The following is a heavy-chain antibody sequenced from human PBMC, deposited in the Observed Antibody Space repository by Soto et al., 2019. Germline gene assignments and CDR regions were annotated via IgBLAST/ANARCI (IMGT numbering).Heavy chain of an antibody. D-gene: IGHD3-9*01. J-gene: IGHJ4*01. CDR1: GFSLSTSGVG. V-gene: IGHV2-5*02. CDR3: AHSPPYDILTGSLNYFDY. CDR2: IFWDDDK. Sequence: QITLKESGPTLVKPTQTLTLTCTFSGFSLSTSGVGVGWIRQPPGKALEWLALIFWDDDKRYSPSLKSRLTITKGTSKNQVVLTMTNMDPVDTATYYCAHSPPYDILTGSLNYFDYWGQEPWSPSPQ.